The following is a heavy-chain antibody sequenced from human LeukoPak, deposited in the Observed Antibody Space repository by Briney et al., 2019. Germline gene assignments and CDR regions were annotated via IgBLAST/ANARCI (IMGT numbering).Heavy chain of an antibody. Sequence: PGGSLRLSCAASGFTFSSYAMGWVRQAPGKGLEWVSAISGSGGSTYYADSVKGRFTISRDNSKNTLYLQMNSLRAEDTAVYYCAKGGTYYDFWSGYYSVRIDAFDIWGQGTMVTVSP. J-gene: IGHJ3*02. CDR3: AKGGTYYDFWSGYYSVRIDAFDI. CDR1: GFTFSSYA. V-gene: IGHV3-23*01. CDR2: ISGSGGST. D-gene: IGHD3-3*01.